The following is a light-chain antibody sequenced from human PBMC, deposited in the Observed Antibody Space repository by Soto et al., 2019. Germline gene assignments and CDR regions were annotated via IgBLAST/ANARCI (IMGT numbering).Light chain of an antibody. CDR2: GAS. V-gene: IGKV3-15*01. CDR1: QSVATN. CDR3: QQYNKWPYT. Sequence: EIVMTQSPATLSVSPGERATLSCRASQSVATNLAWYQQKPGQSPRLLIYGASTRATGIPAGFSGDGSGTEFTLTISSLQSEVFAVYFCQQYNKWPYTFGQGTKLEIK. J-gene: IGKJ2*01.